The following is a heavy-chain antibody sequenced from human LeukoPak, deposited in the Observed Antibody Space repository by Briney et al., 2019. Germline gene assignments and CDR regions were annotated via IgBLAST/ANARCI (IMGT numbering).Heavy chain of an antibody. CDR3: ARSSYSSSSSV. V-gene: IGHV3-7*03. CDR2: IKQDGSEK. J-gene: IGHJ3*01. CDR1: GFTFSSYW. Sequence: GRSLRLSCAASGFTFSSYWMSWVRQAPGKGLEWVANIKQDGSEKYYVDSVKGRFTISRDNAKNSLYLQINSLRAEDTAVYYCARSSYSSSSSVWGQGTMVTVSS. D-gene: IGHD6-6*01.